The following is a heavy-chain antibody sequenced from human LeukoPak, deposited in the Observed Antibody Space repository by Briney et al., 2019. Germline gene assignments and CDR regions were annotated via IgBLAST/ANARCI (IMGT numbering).Heavy chain of an antibody. CDR3: VRIPNNAGFPNWFDP. CDR1: GFSFTYST. Sequence: GGYLRLSCAASGFSFTYSTMNWVRLAPGKGLEWVSSITSSSGNIYYSDSVRGRFTVSRDNAKNSLYLQMNSLIAEDSAVYYCVRIPNNAGFPNWFDPWGQGTLVSVSS. CDR2: ITSSSGNI. V-gene: IGHV3-21*01. D-gene: IGHD1-14*01. J-gene: IGHJ5*02.